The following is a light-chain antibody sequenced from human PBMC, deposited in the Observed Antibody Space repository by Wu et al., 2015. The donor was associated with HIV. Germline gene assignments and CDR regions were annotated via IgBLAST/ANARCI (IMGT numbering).Light chain of an antibody. CDR3: QQYDTFPLT. V-gene: IGKV1-8*01. CDR2: AAS. J-gene: IGKJ4*01. CDR1: QHIRTS. Sequence: AIQITQSPSSLSASTGDTVNITCQTSQHIRTSLAWYRQKPGKVPELLIYAASSLQRGVPSRFSGSGSGTGFSLTIRCLQSEDLATFYXQQYDTFPLTFGGGPRWTSN.